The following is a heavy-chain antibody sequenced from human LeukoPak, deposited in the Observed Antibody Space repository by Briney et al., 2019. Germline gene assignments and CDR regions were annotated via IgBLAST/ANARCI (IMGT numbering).Heavy chain of an antibody. CDR3: AEGSNYGFGY. CDR1: GFTFSNYV. J-gene: IGHJ4*02. V-gene: IGHV3-23*01. CDR2: ISDIVSRT. Sequence: GGSLRLSCAASGFTFSNYVMSWVRRAPGKGLEWVSSISDIVSRTYYADSVEGRFTISRDNSKNTLFLQMNSLRAEDTAVYFCAEGSNYGFGYWGQGTLVTVSS. D-gene: IGHD5-18*01.